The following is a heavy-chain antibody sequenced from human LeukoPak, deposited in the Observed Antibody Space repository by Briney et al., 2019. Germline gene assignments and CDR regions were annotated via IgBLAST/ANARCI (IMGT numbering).Heavy chain of an antibody. D-gene: IGHD3-10*01. CDR3: AKGSSPYGSGSYHPYYYYYGMDV. J-gene: IGHJ6*02. CDR2: ISYDGSNK. CDR1: GFTFSSYG. V-gene: IGHV3-30*18. Sequence: GRSLRLSCAASGFTFSSYGMHWVRQASGKGLEWVAVISYDGSNKYYADSVKGRFTISRDNSKNTLYLQMNSLRAEDTAVYYCAKGSSPYGSGSYHPYYYYYGMDVWGQGTTVTVSS.